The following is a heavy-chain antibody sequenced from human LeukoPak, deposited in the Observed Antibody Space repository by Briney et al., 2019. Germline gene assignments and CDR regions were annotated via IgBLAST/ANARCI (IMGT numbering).Heavy chain of an antibody. CDR1: GFTFSDYY. V-gene: IGHV3-11*05. Sequence: GGSLRLSCAASGFTFSDYYMSWIRQAPGKGLEWVSYISSSTSYTNYADSAKGRFTISRDNAKNSLYLQMNSLRAEDTAAYYCARDLGNAGAGADYWGQGTLVTVSS. CDR2: ISSSTSYT. J-gene: IGHJ4*02. CDR3: ARDLGNAGAGADY. D-gene: IGHD4-23*01.